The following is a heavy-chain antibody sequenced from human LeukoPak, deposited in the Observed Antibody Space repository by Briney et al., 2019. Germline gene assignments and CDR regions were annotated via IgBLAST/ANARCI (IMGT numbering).Heavy chain of an antibody. Sequence: SETLSLTCTVSGGSISSYYWSWIRQPAGKGLEWIGRIYTSGSTIYNPSLKSRVTMSVDTSKTQFSLKLSSVTAADTAVYYCAGGSYDILTGSPYYFYYWGQGTLVTVSS. J-gene: IGHJ4*02. D-gene: IGHD3-9*01. CDR3: AGGSYDILTGSPYYFYY. CDR1: GGSISSYY. CDR2: IYTSGST. V-gene: IGHV4-4*07.